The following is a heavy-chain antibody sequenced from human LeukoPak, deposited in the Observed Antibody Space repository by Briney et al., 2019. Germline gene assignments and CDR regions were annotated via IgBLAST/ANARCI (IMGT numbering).Heavy chain of an antibody. CDR2: ISSSSSYI. Sequence: PGGSLRLSCAASGFTFSSYSMNWVRQAPGKGLEWVSSISSSSSYIYCTDSVKGRFTISRDNAKNSLYLQMNSLRAEDTAVYYCASESPSGGLLVYWGQGTLVTVSS. J-gene: IGHJ4*02. D-gene: IGHD1-26*01. CDR1: GFTFSSYS. V-gene: IGHV3-21*01. CDR3: ASESPSGGLLVY.